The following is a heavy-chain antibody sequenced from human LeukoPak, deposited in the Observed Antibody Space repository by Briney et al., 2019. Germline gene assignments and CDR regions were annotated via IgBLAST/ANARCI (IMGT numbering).Heavy chain of an antibody. CDR2: IKSDETT. D-gene: IGHD3-10*01. V-gene: IGHV3-74*03. Sequence: GGSLRLSCAASGFTFSSYWMDWVRQAPGKGLVSFSRIKSDETTTYADSVRGRFTISRDNAKNTLYLQMNSRRAEDTAVYYCARVPYSGSYYNSWFDSWGHGTLVTVSS. J-gene: IGHJ5*01. CDR1: GFTFSSYW. CDR3: ARVPYSGSYYNSWFDS.